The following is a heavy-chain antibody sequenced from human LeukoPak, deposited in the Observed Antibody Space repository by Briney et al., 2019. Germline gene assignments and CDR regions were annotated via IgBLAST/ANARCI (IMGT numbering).Heavy chain of an antibody. CDR2: IYYSVST. D-gene: IGHD1-26*01. CDR3: ARLQWELRFDY. CDR1: GGSISSGGYY. Sequence: SETLSLTCTVSGGSISSGGYYWSWIRQHPGKGLEWIGSIYYSVSTYYNPSLKSRVTISVDTSKNQFSLKLSSVTAADTAVYYCARLQWELRFDYWGQGTLVTVSS. J-gene: IGHJ4*02. V-gene: IGHV4-39*01.